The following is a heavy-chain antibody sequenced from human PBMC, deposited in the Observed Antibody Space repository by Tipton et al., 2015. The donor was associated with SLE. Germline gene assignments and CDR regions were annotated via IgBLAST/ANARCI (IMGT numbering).Heavy chain of an antibody. Sequence: SLRLSCAASGFTFSSYAMTWVRQAPGKGLEWVSSITGSGASTFYVDSVKGRFTISRDNSKNTLYLQLNSLRVEDTATYYCAKDHSSGILANYFDPWGQGSLVTVSS. CDR2: ITGSGAST. CDR3: AKDHSSGILANYFDP. D-gene: IGHD6-19*01. CDR1: GFTFSSYA. J-gene: IGHJ5*02. V-gene: IGHV3-23*01.